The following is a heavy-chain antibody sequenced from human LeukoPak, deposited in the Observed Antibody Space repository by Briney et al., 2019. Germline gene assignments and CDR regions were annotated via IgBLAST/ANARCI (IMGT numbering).Heavy chain of an antibody. CDR2: INPNSGDT. CDR3: ARDSGFYGSGTYSLGYWYFHL. CDR1: ENTLTGYY. Sequence: ASVKVSCKASENTLTGYYMHWVRQAPGQGLEWMGWINPNSGDTHCAQNFQGRVTLTRDTSISTAYMELSSLRSDDTAVYYCARDSGFYGSGTYSLGYWYFHLWGRGTLVTVSS. J-gene: IGHJ2*01. D-gene: IGHD3-10*01. V-gene: IGHV1-2*02.